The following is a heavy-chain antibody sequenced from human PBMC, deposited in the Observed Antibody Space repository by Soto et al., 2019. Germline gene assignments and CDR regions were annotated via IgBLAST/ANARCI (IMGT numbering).Heavy chain of an antibody. V-gene: IGHV4-59*12. CDR1: GGSFRSSY. CDR2: IYFTGST. J-gene: IGHJ5*02. Sequence: SETLSLTCTVSGGSFRSSYWSWIRQPPGKGLEYIGNIYFTGSTHYNPSLRSRVTISVDTSKNQFSLNLRSVTAADTAVYYCARRNYYDSDGYLRFSWFDPWGQGTLVTVSS. D-gene: IGHD3-22*01. CDR3: ARRNYYDSDGYLRFSWFDP.